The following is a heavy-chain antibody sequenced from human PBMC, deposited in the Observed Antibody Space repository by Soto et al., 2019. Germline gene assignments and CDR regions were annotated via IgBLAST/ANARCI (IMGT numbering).Heavy chain of an antibody. J-gene: IGHJ4*02. Sequence: LRLSCAASGFTFSSYAMGWVRQGPGKGLEWVAVVSIGGSTHYADSVRGRLTISRDNSKNTLSLQMNSLTAEDTAVYFCAKRRGAGGHFDYWGQGALVTVSS. CDR1: GFTFSSYA. V-gene: IGHV3-23*01. CDR2: VSIGGST. CDR3: AKRRGAGGHFDY. D-gene: IGHD2-15*01.